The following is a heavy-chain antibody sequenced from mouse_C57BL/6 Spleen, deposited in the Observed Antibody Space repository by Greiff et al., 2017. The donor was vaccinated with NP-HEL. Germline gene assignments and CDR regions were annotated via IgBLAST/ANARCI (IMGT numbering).Heavy chain of an antibody. J-gene: IGHJ3*01. CDR3: ARPDYYGSSYGAY. CDR2: ISSGSSTI. V-gene: IGHV5-17*01. Sequence: EVQGVESGGGLVKPGGSLKLSCAASGFTFSDYGMHWVRQAPEKGLEWVAYISSGSSTIYYADTVKGRFTIPRDNAKNTLFLQMTSLRSEDTAMYYCARPDYYGSSYGAYWGQGTLVTVSA. D-gene: IGHD1-1*01. CDR1: GFTFSDYG.